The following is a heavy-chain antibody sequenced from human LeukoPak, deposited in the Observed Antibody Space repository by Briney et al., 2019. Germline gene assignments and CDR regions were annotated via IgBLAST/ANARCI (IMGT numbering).Heavy chain of an antibody. CDR1: GYTFTGYY. D-gene: IGHD3-22*01. V-gene: IGHV1-2*02. Sequence: GASVKVSCKASGYTFTGYYMHWVRQAPGQGLEWMGWINPNSGGTNYAQKFQGRVTMTRDTSISTAYMELSRLRSDDTAVYYCARKYYYDSSGLYYWGQGTLVTVSS. CDR2: INPNSGGT. CDR3: ARKYYYDSSGLYY. J-gene: IGHJ4*02.